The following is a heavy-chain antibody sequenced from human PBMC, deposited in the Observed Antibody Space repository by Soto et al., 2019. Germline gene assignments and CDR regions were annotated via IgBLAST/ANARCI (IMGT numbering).Heavy chain of an antibody. J-gene: IGHJ4*02. Sequence: ASVKVSCKTSGYVFTGYYLHWVREAPGQGLEWMGWINCRSGGTTYTQKFQGRVTLTMDTSTSTAYMELSSLVSDDTALCYCMRGASARDSSGYPYYFDPWGQGTLVTVYS. CDR2: INCRSGGT. V-gene: IGHV1-2*02. CDR1: GYVFTGYY. CDR3: MRGASARDSSGYPYYFDP. D-gene: IGHD3-22*01.